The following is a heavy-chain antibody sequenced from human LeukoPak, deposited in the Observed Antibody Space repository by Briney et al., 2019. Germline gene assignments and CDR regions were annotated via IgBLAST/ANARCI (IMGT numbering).Heavy chain of an antibody. CDR3: AHSPALLGYFDY. CDR1: GYTFTSYY. V-gene: IGHV1-46*01. Sequence: GASVKVSCKASGYTFTSYYMHWVRQAPGQGLEWMGIINPSGGSTSYAQKFQGRVTVTRDTSTSTVYMELSSLRSEDTAVYYCAHSPALLGYFDYWGXGTLVTVS. CDR2: INPSGGST. J-gene: IGHJ4*01. D-gene: IGHD4-11*01.